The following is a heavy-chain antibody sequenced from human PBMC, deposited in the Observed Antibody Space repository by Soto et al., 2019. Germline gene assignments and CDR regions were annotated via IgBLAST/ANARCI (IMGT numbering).Heavy chain of an antibody. CDR2: ITYDGSFQ. V-gene: IGHV3-30*18. Sequence: GGSLRLSCQASGFNFDNYGMHWVRQAPGKGLEWVAVITYDGSFQYYADSVKGRFTISRDNSKNTLPLHLNTLKPEDTAVYHCAKDRVGGTFYTPLAFWGQGTLVTVSS. CDR1: GFNFDNYG. D-gene: IGHD1-7*01. CDR3: AKDRVGGTFYTPLAF. J-gene: IGHJ4*02.